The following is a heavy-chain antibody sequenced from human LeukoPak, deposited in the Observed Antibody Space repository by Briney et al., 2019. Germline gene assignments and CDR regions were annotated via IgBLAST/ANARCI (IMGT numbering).Heavy chain of an antibody. J-gene: IGHJ4*02. CDR3: AKGGVAYCSSTSCPFDY. D-gene: IGHD2-2*01. CDR2: INHSGST. CDR1: GGSISSSSYY. V-gene: IGHV4-39*07. Sequence: SSETLSLTCTVSGGSISSSSYYWGWIRQPPGKGLEWIGEINHSGSTNYNPSLKSRVTISVDTSKNQFSLKLSSVTAADTAVYYCAKGGVAYCSSTSCPFDYWGQGTLVTVSS.